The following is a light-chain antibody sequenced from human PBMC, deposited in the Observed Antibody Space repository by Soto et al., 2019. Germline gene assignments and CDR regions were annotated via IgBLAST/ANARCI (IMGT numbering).Light chain of an antibody. V-gene: IGLV1-44*01. J-gene: IGLJ1*01. CDR2: SNN. Sequence: QSVLTQPPSESGTPGQRVTISCSGSGSNIGSNTVDWYQQLPGTAPKLLIYSNNQRPSGVPDRFSGSKSGTSVSLAISGLQSEDEADYYCAAWDDSLNGRLFGTGTKLTVL. CDR3: AAWDDSLNGRL. CDR1: GSNIGSNT.